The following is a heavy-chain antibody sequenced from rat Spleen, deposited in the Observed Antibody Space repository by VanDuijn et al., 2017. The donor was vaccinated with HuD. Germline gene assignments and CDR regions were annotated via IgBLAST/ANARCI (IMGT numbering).Heavy chain of an antibody. V-gene: IGHV5-29*01. D-gene: IGHD1-1*01. CDR2: ISYDGSDT. CDR3: ARRRRDWFYFDY. Sequence: EVRLVESDGGLVQPGRSLKLSCAASGFTFSDYYMAWVRQAPTKGLEWVATISYDGSDTYYRDSVKGRFTFSRDNAKSTLYLQMDSLRSEETAIYYCARRRRDWFYFDYWGQGVMVTVSS. J-gene: IGHJ2*01. CDR1: GFTFSDYY.